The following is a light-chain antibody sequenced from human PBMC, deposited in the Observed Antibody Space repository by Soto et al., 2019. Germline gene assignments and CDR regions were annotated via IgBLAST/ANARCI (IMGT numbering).Light chain of an antibody. CDR2: EVS. Sequence: QSALTQPASVSGSPGQSITISCTGTSSDIGNYHYVSWYQQHPGKAPKLMIYEVSNRPSGVSDRFSGSKSGNTATLAISGLQAEDEADYYCGSYSSSSRVFGGGTKLTVL. CDR3: GSYSSSSRV. J-gene: IGLJ2*01. CDR1: SSDIGNYHY. V-gene: IGLV2-14*01.